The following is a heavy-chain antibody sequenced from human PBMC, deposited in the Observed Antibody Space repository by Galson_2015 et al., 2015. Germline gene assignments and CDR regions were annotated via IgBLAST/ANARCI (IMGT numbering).Heavy chain of an antibody. Sequence: SVKVSCKASGGTFSSYAISWVRQAHGQGLEWMGGIIPIFGTANYAQKFQGRVTITADESTSTAYMELSSLRSEDTAVYYCAGHSSSNDDIWGQGTMVTVSS. CDR3: AGHSSSNDDI. D-gene: IGHD2-2*01. J-gene: IGHJ3*02. CDR1: GGTFSSYA. CDR2: IIPIFGTA. V-gene: IGHV1-69*13.